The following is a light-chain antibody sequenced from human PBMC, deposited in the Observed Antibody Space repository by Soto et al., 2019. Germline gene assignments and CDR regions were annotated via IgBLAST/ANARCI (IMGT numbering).Light chain of an antibody. J-gene: IGLJ1*01. V-gene: IGLV1-51*01. Sequence: QSVLTQPPPVSEAPGRKVTISCSGSSSTVGGNPVLWYQQLPGTAPNLLIYDDNERHPGIPDRFSGSKSGTSATLGITGFQTGDEADYYCGSWDSSLSAYVFGTGTKVTVL. CDR2: DDN. CDR3: GSWDSSLSAYV. CDR1: SSTVGGNP.